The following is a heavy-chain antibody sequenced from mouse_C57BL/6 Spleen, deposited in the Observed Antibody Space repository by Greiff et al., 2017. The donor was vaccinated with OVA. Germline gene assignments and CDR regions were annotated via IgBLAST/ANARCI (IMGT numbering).Heavy chain of an antibody. CDR2: IWTGGGT. CDR1: GFSLTSYA. D-gene: IGHD1-1*01. Sequence: VKLMESGPGLVAPSQSLSITCTVSGFSLTSYAISWVRQPPGKGLEWLGVIWTGGGTNYNSALKSRLSISKDNSKSQVFLKMNSLQTDDTARYYCARSCYYGSSHWYFDVWGTGTTVTVSS. CDR3: ARSCYYGSSHWYFDV. J-gene: IGHJ1*03. V-gene: IGHV2-9-1*01.